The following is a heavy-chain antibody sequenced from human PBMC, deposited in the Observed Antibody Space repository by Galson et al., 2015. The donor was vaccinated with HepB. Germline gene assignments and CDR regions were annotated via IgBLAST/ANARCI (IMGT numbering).Heavy chain of an antibody. CDR1: GFTFSSYS. D-gene: IGHD5-12*01. CDR3: ARDREGKWLRLLDI. CDR2: ISSSSSYI. J-gene: IGHJ3*02. Sequence: SLRLSCAASGFTFSSYSMNWVRQAPGKGLEWVSSISSSSSYIYYADSVKGRFTISRDNARNSLYLQMNSLRAEDTAVYYCARDREGKWLRLLDIWGQGTMVTVSS. V-gene: IGHV3-21*01.